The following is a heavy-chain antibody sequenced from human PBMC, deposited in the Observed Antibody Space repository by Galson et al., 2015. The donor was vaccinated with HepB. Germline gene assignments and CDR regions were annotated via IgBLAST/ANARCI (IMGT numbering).Heavy chain of an antibody. J-gene: IGHJ4*02. CDR3: ARGMGQLRGFDY. D-gene: IGHD6-13*01. V-gene: IGHV6-1*01. CDR1: GDSVSSNSAA. CDR2: TYYRSKWYN. Sequence: CAISGDSVSSNSAAWNWIRQSPSRGLEWLGRTYYRSKWYNDYAVSVKSRITINPDTSKNQFSLQLSSVTPEDTAVYYCARGMGQLRGFDYWGQGTLVTVSS.